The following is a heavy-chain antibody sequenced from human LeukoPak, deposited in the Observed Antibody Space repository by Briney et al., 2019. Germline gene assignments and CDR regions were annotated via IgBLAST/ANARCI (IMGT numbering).Heavy chain of an antibody. V-gene: IGHV5-51*01. J-gene: IGHJ4*02. D-gene: IGHD3-10*01. CDR2: IYPGDSDT. CDR3: ARHDPYYGSGGPFDY. Sequence: GESLKISCKGSGYSFTSYWIGWVRQMPGKGLEWMGNIYPGDSDTRYSPSFQGQVTISADKSISTAYLQWSSLKASDTAMYYCARHDPYYGSGGPFDYWGQGTLVTVSS. CDR1: GYSFTSYW.